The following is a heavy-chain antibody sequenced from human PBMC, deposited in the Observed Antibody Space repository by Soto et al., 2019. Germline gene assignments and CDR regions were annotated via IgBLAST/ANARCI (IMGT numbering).Heavy chain of an antibody. CDR3: AKALPGIAVAGTNWYFDL. CDR2: ISGSGVST. CDR1: GFTFSSYA. V-gene: IGHV3-23*01. D-gene: IGHD6-19*01. Sequence: EVQLLESGGGLVQPGGSLRLSCAASGFTFSSYAMSWVRQAPGKGLEWVSAISGSGVSTYYADSVKGRFTISRDNSKNPLYLQMNSLRAEDTAVYYCAKALPGIAVAGTNWYFDLWGRGTLVTVSS. J-gene: IGHJ2*01.